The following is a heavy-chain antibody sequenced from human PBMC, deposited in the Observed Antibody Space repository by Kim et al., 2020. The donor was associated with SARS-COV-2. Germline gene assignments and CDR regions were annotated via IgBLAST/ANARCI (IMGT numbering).Heavy chain of an antibody. Sequence: SVKVSCKASGGTFSSYAISWVRQAPGQGLEWMGGIIPIFGTANYAQKFQGRVTITADESTSTAYMELSSLRSEDTAVYYCARDPSSMITFGGAGVYGMDVWGQGTTVTVSS. D-gene: IGHD3-16*01. J-gene: IGHJ6*02. V-gene: IGHV1-69*13. CDR1: GGTFSSYA. CDR2: IIPIFGTA. CDR3: ARDPSSMITFGGAGVYGMDV.